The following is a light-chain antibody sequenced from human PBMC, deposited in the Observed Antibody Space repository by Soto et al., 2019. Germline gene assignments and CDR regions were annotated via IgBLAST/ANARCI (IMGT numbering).Light chain of an antibody. V-gene: IGKV1-39*01. Sequence: DIQMTQSPSSLSASVGDRVTITCRASQFISSSLNWYQQKPGKAPNLLIYAASTLQSGVPSRFDGSGSGTDFILTISSLQPDDFATYYCQQTYSLPLTFGGGTQVEIK. CDR3: QQTYSLPLT. CDR2: AAS. CDR1: QFISSS. J-gene: IGKJ4*01.